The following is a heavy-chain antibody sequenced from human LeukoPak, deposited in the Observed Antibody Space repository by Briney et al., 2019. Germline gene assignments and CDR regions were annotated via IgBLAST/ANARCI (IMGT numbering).Heavy chain of an antibody. V-gene: IGHV4-31*03. CDR2: IYYSGST. Sequence: PSETLSLTCTVSGGSISTGGYYWTWIRQHPGKGLEWIGYIYYSGSTYYNPSLKSRVTISIDTSKNQFSLKPSSVTAADTAVYYCVRSGIAAAGIWGQGTLVTVSS. CDR1: GGSISTGGYY. D-gene: IGHD6-13*01. CDR3: VRSGIAAAGI. J-gene: IGHJ4*02.